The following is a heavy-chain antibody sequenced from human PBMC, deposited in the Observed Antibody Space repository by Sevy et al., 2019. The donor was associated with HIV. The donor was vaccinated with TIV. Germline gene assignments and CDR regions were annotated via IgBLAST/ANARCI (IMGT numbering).Heavy chain of an antibody. J-gene: IGHJ3*02. D-gene: IGHD3-3*01. CDR2: IYTSGST. CDR1: GGSISSYY. Sequence: SETLSLTCTVSGGSISSYYWSWIRQPAGKGLEWIGRIYTSGSTNYNPSLKSRVTMSVDTSKNQFSLKLSSVTAADTAVYYCARDLHLYDLWSGYPETDAFDIWGQGTMVTVSS. CDR3: ARDLHLYDLWSGYPETDAFDI. V-gene: IGHV4-4*07.